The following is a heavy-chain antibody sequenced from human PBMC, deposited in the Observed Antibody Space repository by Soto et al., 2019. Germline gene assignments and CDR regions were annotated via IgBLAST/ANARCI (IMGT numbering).Heavy chain of an antibody. CDR1: GYTITRYT. J-gene: IGHJ5*02. CDR2: INPDNGNT. Sequence: ASEKVSCKASGYTITRYTMNWVRQAPGQRLEWMGWINPDNGNTKSSQKFQDRVIITRDTSASTAYMDLGSLRGEDTAVYYCARSGLALPYSASHWFDPWGHGTLDTVSS. CDR3: ARSGLALPYSASHWFDP. V-gene: IGHV1-3*01. D-gene: IGHD3-22*01.